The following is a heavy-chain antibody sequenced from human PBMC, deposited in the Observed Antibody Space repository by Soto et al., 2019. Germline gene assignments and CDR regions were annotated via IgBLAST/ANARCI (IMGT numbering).Heavy chain of an antibody. Sequence: ASVKVSCKASGGTFSSYTISWVRQAPGQGLEWMGRIIPNLGIANYAQKFQGRVTITADKSTSPAYMELSSLGSEDTAVYYCAREPGYCSGGSCYSDYWGQGTLVTVSS. CDR2: IIPNLGIA. CDR3: AREPGYCSGGSCYSDY. D-gene: IGHD2-15*01. J-gene: IGHJ4*02. V-gene: IGHV1-69*04. CDR1: GGTFSSYT.